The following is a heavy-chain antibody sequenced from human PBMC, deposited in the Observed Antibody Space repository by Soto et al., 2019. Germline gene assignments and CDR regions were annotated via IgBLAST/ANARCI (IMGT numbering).Heavy chain of an antibody. Sequence: PGGSLRLSCAASGFTFSSYWMSWVRQAPGKGLEWVANIKQDGSEKYYVDSVKGRFTISRDNAKNSLYLQMNSLRAEDTAVYYCARDQVGWLRDYYYGMDVWGQGTTVTVSS. V-gene: IGHV3-7*01. J-gene: IGHJ6*02. CDR2: IKQDGSEK. CDR1: GFTFSSYW. CDR3: ARDQVGWLRDYYYGMDV. D-gene: IGHD5-12*01.